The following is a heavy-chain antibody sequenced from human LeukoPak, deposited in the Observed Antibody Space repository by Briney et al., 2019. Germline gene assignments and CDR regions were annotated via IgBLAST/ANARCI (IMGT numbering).Heavy chain of an antibody. Sequence: TGRSLRLSCAASGFSFTSYAMHWVRQVPGKGLEWVGQIVSKIDGGTTDYAAPVKGRFTISRDDSKSTLYLQMNSLKIEDTAVYYCTTDEDWNYARKDVWGQGATVIVSS. V-gene: IGHV3-15*04. CDR3: TTDEDWNYARKDV. CDR2: IVSKIDGGTT. CDR1: GFSFTSYA. D-gene: IGHD1-7*01. J-gene: IGHJ6*02.